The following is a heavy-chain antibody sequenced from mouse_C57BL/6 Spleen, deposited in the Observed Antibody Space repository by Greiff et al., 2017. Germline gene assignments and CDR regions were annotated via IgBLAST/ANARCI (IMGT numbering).Heavy chain of an antibody. D-gene: IGHD1-1*01. CDR3: ARGDYYGPYWYFDV. J-gene: IGHJ1*03. V-gene: IGHV1-55*01. Sequence: QVQLQQPGAELVKPGASVKMSCKASGYTFTSYWITWVKQRPGQGLEWIGDIYPGSGSTNYNEKFKSKATLTVDTSSSTAYMQLSRLTSADSAVDYCARGDYYGPYWYFDVWGTGTTVTVSS. CDR1: GYTFTSYW. CDR2: IYPGSGST.